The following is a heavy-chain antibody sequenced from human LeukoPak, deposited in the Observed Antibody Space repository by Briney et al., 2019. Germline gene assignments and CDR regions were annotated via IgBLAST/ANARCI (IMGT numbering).Heavy chain of an antibody. Sequence: GGSLRLSCAASGFTFSSYWMTWVRQAPGKGLEWVANIKQDGSEKYYVDSVKGRFTISRDNSKNTLYLQMNSLRAEDTAVYYCAREREGMDYYDSSGYYDYWGQGTLVTVSS. D-gene: IGHD3-22*01. V-gene: IGHV3-7*01. CDR2: IKQDGSEK. CDR3: AREREGMDYYDSSGYYDY. CDR1: GFTFSSYW. J-gene: IGHJ4*02.